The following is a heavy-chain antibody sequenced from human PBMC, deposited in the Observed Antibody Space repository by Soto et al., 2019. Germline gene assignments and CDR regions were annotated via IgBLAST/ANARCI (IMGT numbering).Heavy chain of an antibody. D-gene: IGHD2-15*01. V-gene: IGHV3-30-3*01. CDR1: GFILSTYA. CDR2: ISYDGNNK. CDR3: ARAGCDGGSCYTLVGLRYGMDV. J-gene: IGHJ6*02. Sequence: QVQLVESGGGVVQPGRSLRLSCAASGFILSTYAMYWVRQAPGKGLEWVAGISYDGNNKNYADSVKGRFTISRDNSKNTLYLQMNSLRAEDTAVYYCARAGCDGGSCYTLVGLRYGMDVWGQGTTVTVSS.